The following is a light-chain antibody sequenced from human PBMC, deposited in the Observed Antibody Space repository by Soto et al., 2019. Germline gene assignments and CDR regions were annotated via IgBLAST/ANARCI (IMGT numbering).Light chain of an antibody. Sequence: QSALTQPASVSGSPGQSITISCTGTSNDVGGYNFVSWYQQHPGKAPKVMISEVSNRPSGVSIRFSGSKSGNTASLTISGLXXEDEADYYCTSHRKNSPLPYVFGTGTKRTVL. CDR2: EVS. J-gene: IGLJ1*01. CDR1: SNDVGGYNF. CDR3: TSHRKNSPLPYV. V-gene: IGLV2-14*01.